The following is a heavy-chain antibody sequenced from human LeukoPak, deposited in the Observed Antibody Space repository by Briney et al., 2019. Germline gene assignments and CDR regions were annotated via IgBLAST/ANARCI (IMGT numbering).Heavy chain of an antibody. J-gene: IGHJ5*02. CDR1: GGSFSGYY. D-gene: IGHD2-2*02. CDR2: INHSGST. V-gene: IGHV4-34*01. CDR3: AREEASDIVVVPAAIWFDP. Sequence: PSETLSLTCAVYGGSFSGYYWSWIRQPPGKGLEWIGEINHSGSTNYNPSLKSRVTISVDTSKNQFSLKLSSVTAADTAVYYCAREEASDIVVVPAAIWFDPWGQGTLVTVSS.